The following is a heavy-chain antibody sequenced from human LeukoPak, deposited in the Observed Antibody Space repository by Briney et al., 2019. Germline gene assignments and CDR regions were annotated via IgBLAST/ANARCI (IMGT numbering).Heavy chain of an antibody. V-gene: IGHV1-2*02. CDR2: VNPSGGAT. Sequence: ASVKVYCKASGYSFTDYYIHWVRQAPGQGPEWMGWVNPSGGATKYAQKFQDRVTMTRDTSISTAYLELSGLTSDDTAVYYCATYTSAIQYFLYWGLGTLVTVSS. D-gene: IGHD6-19*01. J-gene: IGHJ4*02. CDR1: GYSFTDYY. CDR3: ATYTSAIQYFLY.